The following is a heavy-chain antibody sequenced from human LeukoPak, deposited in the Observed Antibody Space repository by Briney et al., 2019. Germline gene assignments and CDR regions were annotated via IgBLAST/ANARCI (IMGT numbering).Heavy chain of an antibody. Sequence: SETLSLTCAVYGGSFSGYYWSWIRQPPGKGLEWIGEISHSGSTNYNPSLKSRVTISVDTSKNQFSLKLSSVTAADTAVYYCARAGLYMTTVTRIFDYWGQGTLVTVSS. CDR2: ISHSGST. CDR1: GGSFSGYY. J-gene: IGHJ4*02. D-gene: IGHD4-17*01. CDR3: ARAGLYMTTVTRIFDY. V-gene: IGHV4-34*01.